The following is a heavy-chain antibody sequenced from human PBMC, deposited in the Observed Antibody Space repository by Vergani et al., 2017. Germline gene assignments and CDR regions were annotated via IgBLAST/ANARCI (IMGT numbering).Heavy chain of an antibody. CDR2: ISWNSNSI. Sequence: EVQLEESGGGWVLPGRSLRLSGVASGSTPAGYAMHWVGQAPGKGLEWVSGISWNSNSIGNADSVKGRFTISRDNAKNSLYLQMNSLRAEDTALYYCAKDLGTSSGGGWFDPWGQGTLVTVSS. J-gene: IGHJ5*02. CDR3: AKDLGTSSGGGWFDP. D-gene: IGHD6-6*01. CDR1: GSTPAGYA. V-gene: IGHV3-9*02.